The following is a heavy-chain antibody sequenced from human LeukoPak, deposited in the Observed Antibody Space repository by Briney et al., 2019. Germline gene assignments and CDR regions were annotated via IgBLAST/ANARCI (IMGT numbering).Heavy chain of an antibody. Sequence: GGSLRLSCAASGFTFSSYWMHWVRQAPGKGLVWVSRINSDGSSTSYADSVKGRFTISRDNAKNSLYLQMNSLRAEDTAVYYCARGQIVVPAANNWGQGTLVTVSS. CDR2: INSDGSST. J-gene: IGHJ4*02. CDR3: ARGQIVVPAANN. CDR1: GFTFSSYW. V-gene: IGHV3-74*01. D-gene: IGHD2-2*01.